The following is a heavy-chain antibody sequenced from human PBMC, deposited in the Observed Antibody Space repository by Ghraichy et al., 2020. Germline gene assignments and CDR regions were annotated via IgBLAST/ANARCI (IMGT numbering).Heavy chain of an antibody. J-gene: IGHJ4*02. CDR1: GYTFTSYG. CDR3: ARDPLWFGEFTDDY. D-gene: IGHD3-10*01. V-gene: IGHV1-18*04. CDR2: ISAYNGNT. Sequence: ASVKVSCKASGYTFTSYGISWVRQAPGQGLEWMGWISAYNGNTNYAQKLQGRVTMTTDTSTSTAYMELRSLRSDDTAVYYCARDPLWFGEFTDDYWGQGTLVTVSS.